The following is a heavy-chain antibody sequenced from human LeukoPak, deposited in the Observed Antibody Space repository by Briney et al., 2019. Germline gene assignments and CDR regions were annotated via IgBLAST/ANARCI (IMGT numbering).Heavy chain of an antibody. Sequence: GGSLRLSCAASGLTVSSSYMSWVRQAPGKGLEWVSLIYSGGGTYYADSVRGRFTISRDNSKNTLYLQMNSLRAEDTAVYYCARDSSGYYYYAFDIWGQGTMVTVSS. CDR2: IYSGGGT. CDR1: GLTVSSSY. CDR3: ARDSSGYYYYAFDI. J-gene: IGHJ3*02. V-gene: IGHV3-53*01. D-gene: IGHD3-22*01.